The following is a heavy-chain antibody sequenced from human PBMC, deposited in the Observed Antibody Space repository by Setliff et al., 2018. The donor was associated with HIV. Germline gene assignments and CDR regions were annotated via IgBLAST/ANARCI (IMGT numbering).Heavy chain of an antibody. CDR1: GGSISSSSHY. V-gene: IGHV4-39*01. CDR3: AISTSGVSGSYPAHAFDI. CDR2: IYYSGST. Sequence: SETLSLTCTVSGGSISSSSHYWGWIRQPPGKGLEWVGSIYYSGSTYYNPSLKSRLSISVDTSKNQLSLKLSSVTAADTAVYYCAISTSGVSGSYPAHAFDIWGQGTMVTVSS. J-gene: IGHJ3*02. D-gene: IGHD3-10*01.